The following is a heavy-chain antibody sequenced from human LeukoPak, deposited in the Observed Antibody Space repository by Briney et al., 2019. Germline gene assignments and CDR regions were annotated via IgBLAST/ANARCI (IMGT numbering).Heavy chain of an antibody. V-gene: IGHV3-23*01. CDR3: AKVQMSTGWTFDF. CDR2: IDGSGDNR. D-gene: IGHD2-2*01. CDR1: GFTFNSYA. Sequence: GGSLRLSCVASGFTFNSYAMTWVRQAPGKGLEWVSSIDGSGDNRYYADSVKGRFTISGDNSGNTLYLQLRGLGAEDTATYYCAKVQMSTGWTFDFWGQGSLVTVSS. J-gene: IGHJ4*02.